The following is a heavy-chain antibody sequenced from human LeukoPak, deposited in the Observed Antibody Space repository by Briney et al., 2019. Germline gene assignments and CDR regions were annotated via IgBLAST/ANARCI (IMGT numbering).Heavy chain of an antibody. J-gene: IGHJ3*02. Sequence: SETLSLTCAVSGCSISSGYYWGWIRQPPGKGLEWIGSIYHSGSTYYNPSLKSRVTISVDTSKNQFSLKLSSVTAADTAVYYRASPANAFDIWGQGTMVTVSS. CDR3: ASPANAFDI. V-gene: IGHV4-38-2*01. CDR2: IYHSGST. CDR1: GCSISSGYY.